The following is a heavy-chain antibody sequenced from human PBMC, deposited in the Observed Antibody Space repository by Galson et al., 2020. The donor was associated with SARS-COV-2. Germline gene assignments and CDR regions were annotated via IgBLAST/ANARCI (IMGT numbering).Heavy chain of an antibody. CDR2: FDPEDGET. V-gene: IGHV1-24*01. J-gene: IGHJ6*02. D-gene: IGHD1-7*01. CDR3: ATLRVSTGTILHYYDGMDV. CDR1: GYTLTELS. Sequence: ASVKVSCKVSGYTLTELSMHWVRQAPGKGLEWMGGFDPEDGETIYAQKFQGRVTMTEDTSTDTAYMELSSLRSEDTAVYYCATLRVSTGTILHYYDGMDVWGQGTTVTVSS.